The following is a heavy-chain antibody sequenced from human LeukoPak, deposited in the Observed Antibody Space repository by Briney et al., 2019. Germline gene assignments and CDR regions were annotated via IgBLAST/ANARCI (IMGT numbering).Heavy chain of an antibody. CDR2: ISWNSGSI. D-gene: IGHD7-27*01. Sequence: GGSLRLSCAASGFIFDDYAMHWVRQVPGKGLEWVSGISWNSGSINYADSVKGRFTISRDNAKNSLYLQMNSLRVEDMALYYCAKDAGDYYYMDVWGKGTTVTVSS. CDR3: AKDAGDYYYMDV. J-gene: IGHJ6*03. CDR1: GFIFDDYA. V-gene: IGHV3-9*03.